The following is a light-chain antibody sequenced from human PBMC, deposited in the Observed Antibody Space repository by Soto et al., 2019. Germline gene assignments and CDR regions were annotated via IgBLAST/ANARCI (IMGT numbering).Light chain of an antibody. CDR2: AAS. J-gene: IGKJ3*01. V-gene: IGKV1-9*01. CDR3: QQLTSAFT. CDR1: QGISSY. Sequence: IQLTQSPSSLSSSVGDRVTITCRASQGISSYLAWYQQKPGKAPNLLIYAASTLQSGVPSRFSGSGSGTDFILTISRVQPEDFATYYCQQLTSAFTFGPGTKVDIK.